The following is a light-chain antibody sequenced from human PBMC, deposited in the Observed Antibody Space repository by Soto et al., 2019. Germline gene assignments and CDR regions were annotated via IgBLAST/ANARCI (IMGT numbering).Light chain of an antibody. CDR2: AAS. J-gene: IGKJ4*01. Sequence: DIQMTQSPSSLSASEGDRVTITCRASESIAGYLDWYQQKPGKAPKLLIYAASSLESGVPSRFSGSGSGTDFTLTISSLQPEDFATYYWQQSYSTPLTFGGGTKVEIK. V-gene: IGKV1-39*01. CDR1: ESIAGY. CDR3: QQSYSTPLT.